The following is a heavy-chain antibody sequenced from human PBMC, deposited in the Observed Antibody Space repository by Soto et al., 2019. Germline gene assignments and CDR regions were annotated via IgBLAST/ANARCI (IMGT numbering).Heavy chain of an antibody. Sequence: SQTLSLTCAISGDSVSSNTAAWNWIRQTPSRGLEWLGRTYYRSKWHYDYAVSVKSRIIINPDTSKNQFSLQLNSVTPEDTAVNYCVRQSSNDREYFGLDVWGQGSTVTVSS. D-gene: IGHD3-9*01. CDR2: TYYRSKWHY. CDR1: GDSVSSNTAA. V-gene: IGHV6-1*01. J-gene: IGHJ6*02. CDR3: VRQSSNDREYFGLDV.